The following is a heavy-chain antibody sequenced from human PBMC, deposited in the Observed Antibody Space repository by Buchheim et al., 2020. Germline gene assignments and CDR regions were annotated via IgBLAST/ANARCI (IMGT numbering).Heavy chain of an antibody. V-gene: IGHV1-46*01. CDR3: AREGVGCSGSRCSDDAFDI. CDR2: IIPMLGLT. CDR1: GYTFTGYY. J-gene: IGHJ3*02. Sequence: QVQLVQSGAEVKKPGASVKVSCKASGYTFTGYYMHWVRQAPGQGLEWIGRIIPMLGLTNYAQKFQDRATITMDKSTTTVYMELNSLRSEDRAIYYCAREGVGCSGSRCSDDAFDIWGQGT. D-gene: IGHD2-15*01.